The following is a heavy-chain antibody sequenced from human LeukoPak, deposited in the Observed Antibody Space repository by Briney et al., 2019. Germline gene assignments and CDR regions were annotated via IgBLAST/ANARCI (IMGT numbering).Heavy chain of an antibody. D-gene: IGHD6-13*01. CDR3: ARQETLAAAGTLDY. J-gene: IGHJ4*02. CDR1: GGSISSSSYY. V-gene: IGHV4-39*01. CDR2: IYYSGST. Sequence: KPSETLSLTCTVSGGSISSSSYYWGWIRQPPGKGLEWIGSIYYSGSTYYNPSLKSRVTISVDTSKNQFSLKLSSVTAADTAVYYCARQETLAAAGTLDYWGQGTLVTVSS.